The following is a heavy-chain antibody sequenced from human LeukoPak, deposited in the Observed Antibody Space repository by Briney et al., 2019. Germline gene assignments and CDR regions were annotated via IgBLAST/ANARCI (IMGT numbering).Heavy chain of an antibody. CDR3: ARDYGDYYFDY. CDR1: GGSISSYY. CDR2: IYYSGST. Sequence: SETLSLTCTVSGGSISSYYWSWIRQPPGKGLEWIGYIYYSGSTNYNPSLKSRVTISVDTSKNQFSLKLSSVAAADTAVYYCARDYGDYYFDYWGQGTLVTVSS. J-gene: IGHJ4*02. V-gene: IGHV4-59*01. D-gene: IGHD4-17*01.